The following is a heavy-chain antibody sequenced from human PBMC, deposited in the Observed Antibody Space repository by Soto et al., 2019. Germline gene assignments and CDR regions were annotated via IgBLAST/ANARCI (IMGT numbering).Heavy chain of an antibody. CDR2: TSYDGSNT. Sequence: VGSLRLSCAASGFTFSTYGMHWVRQAPGKGLEWVALTSYDGSNTYYADSVKGRFTISRDNSKNTLYLQVNSLRAEDTAVYYCAQGSVYATYNWFDPWGQGTLFTVSS. D-gene: IGHD2-8*01. CDR3: AQGSVYATYNWFDP. J-gene: IGHJ5*02. CDR1: GFTFSTYG. V-gene: IGHV3-30*18.